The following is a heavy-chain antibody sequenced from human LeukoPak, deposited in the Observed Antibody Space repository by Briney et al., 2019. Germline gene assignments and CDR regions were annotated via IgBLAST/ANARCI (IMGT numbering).Heavy chain of an antibody. CDR3: AIRSLRSSWDSFDY. Sequence: PETLSLTCIVSGASIRSDYWTWIRQPPGKGLEWIGSIYNTGSTNCNPSLKSRVTISIDTSNNKFSLRLSSVTAADTAVYYCAIRSLRSSWDSFDYWGQGALVTVSS. J-gene: IGHJ4*02. D-gene: IGHD6-13*01. CDR1: GASIRSDY. CDR2: IYNTGST. V-gene: IGHV4-59*08.